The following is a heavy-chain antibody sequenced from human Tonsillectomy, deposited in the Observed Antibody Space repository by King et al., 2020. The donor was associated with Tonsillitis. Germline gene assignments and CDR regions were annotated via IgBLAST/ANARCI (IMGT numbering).Heavy chain of an antibody. CDR3: ARVAVAGRSSYGMDV. CDR1: GYTFTSYY. J-gene: IGHJ6*02. D-gene: IGHD6-19*01. Sequence: VQLVESGAEVKKPGASVKVSCKASGYTFTSYYMHWVRQAPGQGLEWMGIISPSGGSTSHAQKFQGRVTMTRDTSTRTVYMELSSLGSEDTAVYYCARVAVAGRSSYGMDVWGQGTTVTVSS. CDR2: ISPSGGST. V-gene: IGHV1-46*01.